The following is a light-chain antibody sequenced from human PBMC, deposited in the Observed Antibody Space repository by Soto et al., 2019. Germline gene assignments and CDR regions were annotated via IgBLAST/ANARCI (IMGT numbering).Light chain of an antibody. Sequence: DIQMTQSPSTLSASVGDRVTITCRASQSINSYLAWYQQKPGKAPKVLIYQASSLEKGVPSRFSGSGSGTYFPLTISILQPDDFATYYCHQYNSYWTFGQGTRVEIK. CDR1: QSINSY. CDR3: HQYNSYWT. CDR2: QAS. V-gene: IGKV1-5*03. J-gene: IGKJ1*01.